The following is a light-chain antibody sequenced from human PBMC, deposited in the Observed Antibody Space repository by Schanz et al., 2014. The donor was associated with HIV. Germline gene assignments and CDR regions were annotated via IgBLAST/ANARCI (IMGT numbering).Light chain of an antibody. CDR1: SSDVGGYNY. CDR3: QSFDSSLNGVV. J-gene: IGLJ2*01. CDR2: EVS. Sequence: QSALTQPPSASGSPGQSVTISCTGTSSDVGGYNYVSWYQQHPGKAPKLMIYEVSKRPSGVPARFSGSKSGSSASLAISGLQADDEADYFCQSFDSSLNGVVFGGGTKLTV. V-gene: IGLV2-8*01.